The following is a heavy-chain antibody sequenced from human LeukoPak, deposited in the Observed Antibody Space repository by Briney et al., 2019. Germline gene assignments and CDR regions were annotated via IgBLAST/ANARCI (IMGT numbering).Heavy chain of an antibody. CDR3: ATQQLGVVY. Sequence: SETLSLTCTVSGGSVSSGSYYWSWIRQPPGKGLEWIGYIYYSGSTNYNPSLKSRVTISVDTSKNQFSLKLSSVTAADTAVYYCATQQLGVVYWGQGTLVTVSS. V-gene: IGHV4-61*01. J-gene: IGHJ4*02. CDR1: GGSVSSGSYY. CDR2: IYYSGST. D-gene: IGHD6-13*01.